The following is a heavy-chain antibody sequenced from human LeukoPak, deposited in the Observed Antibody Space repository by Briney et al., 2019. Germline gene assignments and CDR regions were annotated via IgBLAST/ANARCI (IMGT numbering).Heavy chain of an antibody. CDR1: GDSVSSNSAA. V-gene: IGHV6-1*01. CDR3: ARDGLRYDFWSGYPPDMDV. D-gene: IGHD3-3*01. CDR2: TYYRSKWYN. Sequence: SQTLSLTCVISGDSVSSNSAAWNWIRQSPWRGLEWLGRTYYRSKWYNNYAVSVQSRITINPDTSKNQFSLQLNSVTPEDTAVYYCARDGLRYDFWSGYPPDMDVWGKGTTVTVSS. J-gene: IGHJ6*03.